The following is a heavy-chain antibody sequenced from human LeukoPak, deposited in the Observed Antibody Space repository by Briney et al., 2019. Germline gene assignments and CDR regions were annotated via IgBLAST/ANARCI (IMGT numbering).Heavy chain of an antibody. CDR2: ISYDGSNQ. J-gene: IGHJ4*01. V-gene: IGHV3-30*18. D-gene: IGHD3-22*01. Sequence: GRSLRLSCAASAFTFSSYGMHWVRQAPGKGLEWVAVISYDGSNQYYADTVKGRFTISRDNSKNTLYLQMNSLRAEDTAVYYCAKDRLGALYYYDSSGYYRFDYWGQGTLVTVSS. CDR1: AFTFSSYG. CDR3: AKDRLGALYYYDSSGYYRFDY.